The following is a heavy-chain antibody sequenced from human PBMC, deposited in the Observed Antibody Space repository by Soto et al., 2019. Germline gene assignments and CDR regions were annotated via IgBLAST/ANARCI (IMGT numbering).Heavy chain of an antibody. D-gene: IGHD1-7*01. CDR2: IYRTGST. CDR1: GGSFTSNNW. V-gene: IGHV4-4*02. Sequence: SDTLSLTCAVSGGSFTSNNWWTWVRQPPGQGLEWIGEIYRTGSTNYHPSLKSRVTISLDKSENQFSLKVTSLTAADTAVYYCASRDPGTSVDYWGQGTLVTVSS. CDR3: ASRDPGTSVDY. J-gene: IGHJ4*02.